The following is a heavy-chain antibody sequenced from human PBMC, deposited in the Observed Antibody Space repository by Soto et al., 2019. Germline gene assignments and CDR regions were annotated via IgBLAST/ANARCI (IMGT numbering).Heavy chain of an antibody. CDR3: AKDRDYPRDQFHY. Sequence: PGVSLILSCTASGFTFTYYAFSWVRQAPGKGLEWVSAISANGQGIYYADSVRGRFTISRDNSKNTVFLHMDSLRAEDTAVYYCAKDRDYPRDQFHYWGQGTLVTVSS. J-gene: IGHJ4*02. D-gene: IGHD2-2*01. V-gene: IGHV3-23*01. CDR1: GFTFTYYA. CDR2: ISANGQGI.